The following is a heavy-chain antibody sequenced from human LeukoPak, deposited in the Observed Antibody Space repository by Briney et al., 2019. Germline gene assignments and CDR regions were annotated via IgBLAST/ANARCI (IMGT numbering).Heavy chain of an antibody. Sequence: ASVKVSCQASGCTFISYAIRGVRQAPGQGLEGVGRIIPILGIANYAQKFQGRVTITADKSTSTAYMELSSLRSEDTAVYYCARDLRWGGDYWGQGTLVTVSS. CDR1: GCTFISYA. CDR2: IIPILGIA. D-gene: IGHD7-27*01. J-gene: IGHJ4*02. V-gene: IGHV1-69*04. CDR3: ARDLRWGGDY.